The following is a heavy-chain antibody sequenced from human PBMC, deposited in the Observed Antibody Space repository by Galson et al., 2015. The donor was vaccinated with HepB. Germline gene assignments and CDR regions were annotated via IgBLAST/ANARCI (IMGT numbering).Heavy chain of an antibody. CDR3: ARPDYGDYEGNDALDI. Sequence: QSGAEVKKPGESLKISCKGSGYNFADYWIGWVRQMPGKGLEWMGIIYPGDSDTRYSPSFQGQVTISADKSISTAYLQWSSLKASDTAMYYRARPDYGDYEGNDALDIWGQGTMVTVSS. CDR1: GYNFADYW. CDR2: IYPGDSDT. D-gene: IGHD4-17*01. J-gene: IGHJ3*02. V-gene: IGHV5-51*01.